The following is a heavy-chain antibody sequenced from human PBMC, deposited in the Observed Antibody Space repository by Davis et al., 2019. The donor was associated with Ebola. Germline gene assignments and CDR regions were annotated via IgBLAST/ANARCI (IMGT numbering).Heavy chain of an antibody. Sequence: GESLKISCAASGFTFTSYAMHWVRQAPGKGLEWVAVISHDGSNKFYADSVKGRFTVSRDDSKSTLFLQMNSLRAEDTAVYYVATADGRGPYYYYGMDVWGQGTTVTVSS. D-gene: IGHD5-12*01. V-gene: IGHV3-30*07. J-gene: IGHJ6*02. CDR2: ISHDGSNK. CDR3: ATADGRGPYYYYGMDV. CDR1: GFTFTSYA.